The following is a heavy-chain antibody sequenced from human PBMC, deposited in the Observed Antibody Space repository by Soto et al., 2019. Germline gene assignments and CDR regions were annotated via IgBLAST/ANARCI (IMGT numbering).Heavy chain of an antibody. J-gene: IGHJ4*02. CDR2: IYSGGGT. D-gene: IGHD6-25*01. V-gene: IGHV3-66*01. CDR3: ARGSGDSSGFPFDY. Sequence: GGSLRLSCAASGFSVSSNYMNWVRQAPGRGLEWVSVIYSGGGTYNTDSVKGRFTISRDDSKNTLYLQMNSLRADDTGVYYCARGSGDSSGFPFDYWGQGTLVTVSS. CDR1: GFSVSSNY.